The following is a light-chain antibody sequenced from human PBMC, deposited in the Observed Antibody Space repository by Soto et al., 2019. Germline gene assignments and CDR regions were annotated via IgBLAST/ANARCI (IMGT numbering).Light chain of an antibody. J-gene: IGLJ2*01. V-gene: IGLV1-47*01. CDR3: ASWDDSLRGVT. CDR1: SSNIGGNY. CDR2: RNN. Sequence: QSVLTQPPSASGTPGQRVTISCSGSSSNIGGNYVSWYQQHPGTAPRLLIHRNNQRPSGVPDRFSGSKSGTSASLAISGLRSEDEADYYCASWDDSLRGVTFGGGTKLTVL.